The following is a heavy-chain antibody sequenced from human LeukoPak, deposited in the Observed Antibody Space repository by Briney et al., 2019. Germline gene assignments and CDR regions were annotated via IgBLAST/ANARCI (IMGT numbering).Heavy chain of an antibody. D-gene: IGHD2-15*01. CDR1: GFTFSSYE. CDR3: ARSCSGGSCYFPKFDP. J-gene: IGHJ5*02. CDR2: ISSSGSTI. Sequence: GGSLRLSCAASGFTFSSYEMNWVRQAPGKGLEWVSYISSSGSTIYYADSVKGRFTISRDNAKNSLFLQMNSLRAEDTAIYYCARSCSGGSCYFPKFDPWGQGTLVIVSS. V-gene: IGHV3-48*03.